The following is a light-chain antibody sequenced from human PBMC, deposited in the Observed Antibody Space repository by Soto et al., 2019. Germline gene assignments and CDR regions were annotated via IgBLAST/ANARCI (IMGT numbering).Light chain of an antibody. V-gene: IGKV3-20*01. CDR3: QQYGGSPRT. Sequence: ENVLTQSPGTLSLSPGEGATLSCRASQSISSNFLAWYQQKRGQAPRLLIHGASNRATGIPDRFSGSGSGTDFTLTITRLEPEDFAVYYCQQYGGSPRTFGQGTKVDI. CDR1: QSISSNF. CDR2: GAS. J-gene: IGKJ1*01.